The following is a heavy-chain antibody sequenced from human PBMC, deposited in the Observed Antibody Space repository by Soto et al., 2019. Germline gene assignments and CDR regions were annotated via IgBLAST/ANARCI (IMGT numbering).Heavy chain of an antibody. V-gene: IGHV3-74*01. CDR1: GFTFSSYW. J-gene: IGHJ4*02. D-gene: IGHD1-7*01. CDR2: IKTDGSIT. Sequence: LRLSCAASGFTFSSYWMYWVRQAPGKGLVWVSRIKTDGSITSYADSVKGRFTVSRDNARDMLYLQMNSLRAEDTAVYYCAKDMNSVPEYWGQGTLVTGSS. CDR3: AKDMNSVPEY.